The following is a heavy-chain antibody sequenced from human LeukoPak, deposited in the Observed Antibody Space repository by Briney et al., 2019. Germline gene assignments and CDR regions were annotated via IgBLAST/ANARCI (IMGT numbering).Heavy chain of an antibody. J-gene: IGHJ4*02. CDR1: GFTFSSYA. CDR2: ISDSGDST. Sequence: GGSLRLSCAVSGFTFSSYAMSWVRQAPGRGLEWVSAISDSGDSTHYADSVKGRFTVSRDNSKNTLYLQMNSLRAEDTAVYYCAKKMTITGWLYYFDYWGQGTLVTVSS. CDR3: AKKMTITGWLYYFDY. D-gene: IGHD5-24*01. V-gene: IGHV3-23*01.